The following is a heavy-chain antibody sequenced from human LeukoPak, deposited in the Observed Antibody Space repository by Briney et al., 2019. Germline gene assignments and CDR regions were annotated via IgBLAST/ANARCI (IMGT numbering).Heavy chain of an antibody. V-gene: IGHV4-4*07. D-gene: IGHD3-22*01. Sequence: SETLSLTCTVSGGSISSYYWSWIRQPAGKGLEWIGRIYTSGSTNYNPSLRSRVTMSVDTSKNQFSLKLSSVTAADTAVYYCARDNSGYYHDSHAFDIWGQGTMVTVSS. J-gene: IGHJ3*02. CDR3: ARDNSGYYHDSHAFDI. CDR1: GGSISSYY. CDR2: IYTSGST.